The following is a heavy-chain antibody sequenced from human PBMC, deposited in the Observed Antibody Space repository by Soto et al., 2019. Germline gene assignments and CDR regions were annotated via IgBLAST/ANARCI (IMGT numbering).Heavy chain of an antibody. V-gene: IGHV4-59*01. CDR2: IYYSGST. J-gene: IGHJ6*02. CDR1: GGSISSYY. D-gene: IGHD2-21*02. Sequence: PSETLSLTCTVSGGSISSYYWSWIWQPPGKGLEWIGYIYYSGSTNYNPSLKSRVTISVDTSKNQFSLKLSSVTAADTAVYYCAREVSYCGGDCYSGDVYYYYGMDVWGQGTTVTVSS. CDR3: AREVSYCGGDCYSGDVYYYYGMDV.